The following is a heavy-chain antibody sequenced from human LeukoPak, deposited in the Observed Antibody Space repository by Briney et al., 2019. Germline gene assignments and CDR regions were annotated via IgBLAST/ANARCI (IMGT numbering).Heavy chain of an antibody. Sequence: GGSLRLSCAASGFTVSGNYMSWVRQAPGKGLEWLSVIHRGGNTYYADSVKGRFTISRDGSKNTVFLQMDSLRAEDTAVYYCARDPGYGLGVDYGDYWGQGTLVTVSS. CDR3: ARDPGYGLGVDYGDY. CDR2: IHRGGNT. J-gene: IGHJ4*02. CDR1: GFTVSGNY. V-gene: IGHV3-66*01. D-gene: IGHD3-10*01.